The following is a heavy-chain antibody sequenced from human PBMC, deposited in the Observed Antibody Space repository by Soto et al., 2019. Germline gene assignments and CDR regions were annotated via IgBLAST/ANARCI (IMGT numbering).Heavy chain of an antibody. V-gene: IGHV5-51*01. CDR2: IYPGDSDT. Sequence: PGESLKISCKVSGYSFTSYWIGWVRQMPGKGLEWMGIIYPGDSDTRYSPSFQGQVTISADKSISTAYLQWSSLKASDTAMYYCARREWDSYGYVDYWGQGTLVTVSS. D-gene: IGHD5-18*01. J-gene: IGHJ4*02. CDR3: ARREWDSYGYVDY. CDR1: GYSFTSYW.